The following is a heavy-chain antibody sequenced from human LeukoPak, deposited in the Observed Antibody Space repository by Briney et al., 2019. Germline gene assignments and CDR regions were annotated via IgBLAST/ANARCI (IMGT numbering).Heavy chain of an antibody. CDR3: TKTIDGYLLGYFDH. V-gene: IGHV3-11*04. CDR1: GFTFSDYY. Sequence: GGSLRLSCAASGFTFSDYYMSWIRQAPGKGLECVSYISSSGNTTYHADSVKGRFTISRDNAKNSLYLQMSSLRAEDTAVYYCTKTIDGYLLGYFDHWGQGTLVTVFS. CDR2: ISSSGNTT. J-gene: IGHJ4*02. D-gene: IGHD3-22*01.